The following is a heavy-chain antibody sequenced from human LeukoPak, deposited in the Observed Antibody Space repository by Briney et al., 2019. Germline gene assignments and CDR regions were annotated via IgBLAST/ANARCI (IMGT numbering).Heavy chain of an antibody. CDR2: IYYSGST. V-gene: IGHV4-59*12. CDR3: ARLYSSGWYVDY. Sequence: PSETLSLTCTVSGGSISSYCWSWIRQPPGKGLEWIGYIYYSGSTNYNPSLKSRVTISVDTSKNQFSLKLSSVTAADTAVYYCARLYSSGWYVDYWGQGTLVTVSS. CDR1: GGSISSYC. D-gene: IGHD6-19*01. J-gene: IGHJ4*02.